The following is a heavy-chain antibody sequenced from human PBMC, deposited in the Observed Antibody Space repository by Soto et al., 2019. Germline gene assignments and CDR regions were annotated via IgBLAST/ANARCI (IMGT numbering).Heavy chain of an antibody. J-gene: IGHJ6*02. CDR1: GFNFSNYA. D-gene: IGHD6-19*01. Sequence: EVQLLESGGGLIQPGGSLRLSCAASGFNFSNYAMTWVRQAPGRGLEWVSAVSATGGSTYYAGSVKGRFTISRDNSKNTRYLQVNSVRSEDSALYFCAKALRAGRRYMYCYYGIDVCGQG. CDR2: VSATGGST. V-gene: IGHV3-23*01. CDR3: AKALRAGRRYMYCYYGIDV.